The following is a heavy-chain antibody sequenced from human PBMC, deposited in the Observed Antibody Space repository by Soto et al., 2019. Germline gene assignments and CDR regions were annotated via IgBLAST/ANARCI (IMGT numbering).Heavy chain of an antibody. V-gene: IGHV3-21*01. CDR1: GFSFSSYS. J-gene: IGHJ6*02. CDR3: ARGRGAAGTDSVQYYGMDV. Sequence: EVQLVESGGGLVKPGGSLRLSCAASGFSFSSYSMNWVRQAPGKGLEWVSSISSSSSYIYYADSVKGRFTIARDNAKNSLYLQMNSRRAEDTAVYYYARGRGAAGTDSVQYYGMDVWGQGTTVTVSS. CDR2: ISSSSSYI. D-gene: IGHD6-13*01.